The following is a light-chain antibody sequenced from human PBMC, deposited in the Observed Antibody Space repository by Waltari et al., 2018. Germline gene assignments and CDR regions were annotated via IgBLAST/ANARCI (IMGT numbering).Light chain of an antibody. V-gene: IGKV3-15*01. CDR1: QSVGSD. CDR2: GAS. CDR3: QQYNKWPPYT. J-gene: IGKJ2*01. Sequence: EIVMTQSPATLSVSPGERATLSCRASQSVGSDLAWYQQKPGQAPSLLIYGASTRFTGVPARFSVSGSGTEFTLTISSLQSEDFAVYYCQQYNKWPPYTFGQGTKLEIK.